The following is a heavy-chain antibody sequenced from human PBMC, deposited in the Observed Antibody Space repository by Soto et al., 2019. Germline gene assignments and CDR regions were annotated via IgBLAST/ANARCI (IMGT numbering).Heavy chain of an antibody. CDR2: IYYSGST. D-gene: IGHD1-26*01. V-gene: IGHV4-30-4*01. CDR3: ARLVGATTYYYYGMDV. J-gene: IGHJ6*02. CDR1: GGSISSGDYY. Sequence: SETLSLTCTVSGGSISSGDYYWSWIRQPPGKGLEWIGYIYYSGSTYYNPSLKSRVTISVDTSKNQFSLKLSSVTAADTAVYYCARLVGATTYYYYGMDVWGQGTTVTVSS.